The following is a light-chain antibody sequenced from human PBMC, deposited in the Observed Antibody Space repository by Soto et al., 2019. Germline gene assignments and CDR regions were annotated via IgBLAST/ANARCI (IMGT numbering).Light chain of an antibody. V-gene: IGKV3-11*01. CDR1: QSVTTY. Sequence: EVVLTQSPATLSLSPGERATLSCRASQSVTTYLAWYQQRPGQTPRLLIYDASSRATGIPARFSGSGSGTDFTLTINSLEPEDFAVYYCQERANWPLYTFGPGTKLEIK. CDR2: DAS. CDR3: QERANWPLYT. J-gene: IGKJ2*01.